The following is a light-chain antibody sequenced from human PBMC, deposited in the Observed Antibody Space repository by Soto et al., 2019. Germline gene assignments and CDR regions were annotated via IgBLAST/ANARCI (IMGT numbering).Light chain of an antibody. J-gene: IGLJ1*01. CDR3: SSYTSRRTLV. V-gene: IGLV2-14*01. CDR2: EVI. Sequence: QSVLTQPASVSGSPGQSITISCTGTSSDVGAYNYVSWYQQHPGTAPKLMIYEVIDRPSGVSNRFSGSKSGNTASLTISGLQAEDDADYYCSSYTSRRTLVFGTGTKLTVL. CDR1: SSDVGAYNY.